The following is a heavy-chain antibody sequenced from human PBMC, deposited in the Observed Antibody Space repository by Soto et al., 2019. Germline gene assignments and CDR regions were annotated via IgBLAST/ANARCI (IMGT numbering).Heavy chain of an antibody. V-gene: IGHV2-5*02. CDR1: GFSLTTRGVG. CDR2: IYWDDDK. Sequence: SGPTLGNPTQTLTLTCTFSGFSLTTRGVGVGWIRQPPGKALECLALIYWDDDKRYSPSLQSRLSITKDTSKNQVVLTMTNVDPVDTATYYCAHIPNYYQYDWFDPWGQGTLVTVSS. J-gene: IGHJ5*02. D-gene: IGHD3-16*01. CDR3: AHIPNYYQYDWFDP.